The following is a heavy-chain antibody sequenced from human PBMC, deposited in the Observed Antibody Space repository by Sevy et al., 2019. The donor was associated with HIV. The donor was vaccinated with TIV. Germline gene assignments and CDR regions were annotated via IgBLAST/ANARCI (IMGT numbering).Heavy chain of an antibody. CDR2: IYYSGST. CDR1: GGSISSSSYY. J-gene: IGHJ5*02. D-gene: IGHD3-3*01. V-gene: IGHV4-39*01. Sequence: SETLSLTCTVSGGSISSSSYYWGWIRQPPGKGLEWIGSIYYSGSTYYHPSLKSRVTISVDTSKNQFSLKLSSVTAADTAVYYCARRVTRFLEWFRFDPWGQGTLVTVSS. CDR3: ARRVTRFLEWFRFDP.